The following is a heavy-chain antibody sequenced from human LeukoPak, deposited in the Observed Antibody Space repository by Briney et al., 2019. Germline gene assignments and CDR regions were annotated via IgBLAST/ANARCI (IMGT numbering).Heavy chain of an antibody. Sequence: SVKLSCKTSGGTFSSHAISWVRQAPGQGLEWVGGIIPVFGTTNYAEKFQCRVTITTDESTRTSYMELRRLKSDDTAVYYCARGKSGYAYGLDHWGQGILVIVSS. J-gene: IGHJ4*02. CDR2: IIPVFGTT. V-gene: IGHV1-69*05. CDR1: GGTFSSHA. D-gene: IGHD5-12*01. CDR3: ARGKSGYAYGLDH.